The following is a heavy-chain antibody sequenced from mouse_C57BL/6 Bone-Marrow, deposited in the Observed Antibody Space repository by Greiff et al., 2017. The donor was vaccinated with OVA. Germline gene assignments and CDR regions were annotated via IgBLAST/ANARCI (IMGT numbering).Heavy chain of an antibody. CDR3: VITTVVATPYFDY. CDR2: IHPNSGST. CDR1: GYTFTSYW. V-gene: IGHV1-64*01. Sequence: VQLQESGAELVKPGASVKLSCKASGYTFTSYWMHWVKQRPGQGLEWIGMIHPNSGSTNYNEKFKSKATLTVDKSSSTAYMQLSSLTSEDSAVYYCVITTVVATPYFDYWGQGTTLTVSS. D-gene: IGHD1-1*01. J-gene: IGHJ2*01.